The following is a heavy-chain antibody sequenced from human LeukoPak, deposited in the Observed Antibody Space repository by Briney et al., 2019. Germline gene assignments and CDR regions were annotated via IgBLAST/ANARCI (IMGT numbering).Heavy chain of an antibody. J-gene: IGHJ5*02. CDR1: GGSISSGDYS. CDR2: IYHSGST. D-gene: IGHD6-13*01. Sequence: PSETLSLTCAVAGGSISSGDYSWSWIRQPPGKGLEWIGYIYHSGSTYYNPSLKSRVTISVDRSKNQFSLQLSSVTAADTAVYYCARGTATAGFDWFDPWGQGTLVTVSS. V-gene: IGHV4-30-2*01. CDR3: ARGTATAGFDWFDP.